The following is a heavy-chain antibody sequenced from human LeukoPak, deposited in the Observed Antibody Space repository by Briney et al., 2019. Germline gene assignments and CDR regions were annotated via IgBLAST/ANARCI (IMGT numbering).Heavy chain of an antibody. CDR3: ARDLGTPATDAEYFFDY. V-gene: IGHV1-2*02. CDR2: INPKSGGT. D-gene: IGHD6-13*01. J-gene: IGHJ4*02. Sequence: GASVKVSCKASGYTFTGYYVHWVRQAPGQGLEWMGWINPKSGGTRYAQKFQGRVTLTRDTSISTAYMELSGLRSDDTAVYFCARDLGTPATDAEYFFDYWGQGTQVTVSS. CDR1: GYTFTGYY.